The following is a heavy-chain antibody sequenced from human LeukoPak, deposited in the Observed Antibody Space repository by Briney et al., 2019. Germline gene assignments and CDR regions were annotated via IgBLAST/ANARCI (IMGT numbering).Heavy chain of an antibody. CDR1: GFAFSSYG. CDR2: IWYDGSNK. V-gene: IGHV3-33*01. Sequence: PGRSLRLSCAASGFAFSSYGMHWVRQAPGKGLEWVAVIWYDGSNKYYADSVKGRFTISRDNSKNTLYLQMNSLRAEDTAVYYCARDGRNGAAAGTLGYWGQGTLVTVSS. CDR3: ARDGRNGAAAGTLGY. J-gene: IGHJ4*02. D-gene: IGHD6-13*01.